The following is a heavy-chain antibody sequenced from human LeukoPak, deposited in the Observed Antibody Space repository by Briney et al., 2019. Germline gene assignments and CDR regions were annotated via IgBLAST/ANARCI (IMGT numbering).Heavy chain of an antibody. Sequence: ASVKVSCKASGGTFSSYAISWVRQAPGQGLEWMGRIIPIFGTANYAQKFQGRVTITTDESTSTAYMELSSLRSEDTAVYYCAREYGGYGPLDYWGQGTLVTVSS. J-gene: IGHJ4*02. CDR2: IIPIFGTA. D-gene: IGHD5-12*01. CDR1: GGTFSSYA. CDR3: AREYGGYGPLDY. V-gene: IGHV1-69*05.